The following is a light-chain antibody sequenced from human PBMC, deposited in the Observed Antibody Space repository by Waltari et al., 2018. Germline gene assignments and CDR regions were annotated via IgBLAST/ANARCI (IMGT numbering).Light chain of an antibody. CDR1: TSDVGNSDL. Sequence: QSALTQPATVSGTPGQSITISCTGTTSDVGNSDLVSWYQHHPGKAPKLLICEVIKRPSGVSSRFSGSKSGSTASLTISGLQPEDEADYYCCSYAGLGTYVFGSGTKVTVL. V-gene: IGLV2-23*02. CDR2: EVI. J-gene: IGLJ1*01. CDR3: CSYAGLGTYV.